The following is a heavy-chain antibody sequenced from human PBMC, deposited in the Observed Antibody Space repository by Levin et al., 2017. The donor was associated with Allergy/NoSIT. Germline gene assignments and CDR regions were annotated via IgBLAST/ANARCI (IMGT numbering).Heavy chain of an antibody. CDR1: GFTFMNHA. Sequence: GGSLRLSCAASGFTFMNHAISWVRQAPGEGLEWVSAISGSGDKTYYADSVRGRFTISRDNSRNTVFLQMNRLEAEDTAAYFCVREVVGPTIWFDPWGQGTLVTVSS. CDR3: VREVVGPTIWFDP. CDR2: ISGSGDKT. V-gene: IGHV3-23*01. J-gene: IGHJ5*02. D-gene: IGHD1-26*01.